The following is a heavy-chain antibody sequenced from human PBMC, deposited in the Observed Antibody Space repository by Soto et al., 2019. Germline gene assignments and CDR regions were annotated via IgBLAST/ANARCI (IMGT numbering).Heavy chain of an antibody. CDR3: AKGGANSYAVGGWDY. V-gene: IGHV3-9*01. D-gene: IGHD1-26*01. J-gene: IGHJ4*02. CDR1: GFTFDHYA. Sequence: EGQLVESGGGLAQPGRSLRLSCAASGFTFDHYARHWVRQAPGKGLEWVSGISGNSVGGVYADPVKDRFTISRDNAKNALYLQMNRLKAEDKALYYCAKGGANSYAVGGWDYWGQGTPVTVSS. CDR2: ISGNSVGG.